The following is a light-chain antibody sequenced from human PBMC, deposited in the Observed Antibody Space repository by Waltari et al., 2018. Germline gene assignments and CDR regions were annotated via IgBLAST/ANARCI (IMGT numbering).Light chain of an antibody. V-gene: IGKV3-20*01. CDR2: GAS. CDR3: QHYVRLPAT. J-gene: IGKJ1*01. CDR1: QSVSRT. Sequence: EIVLTQSPGILSLSPAERATLSCRANQSVSRTLAWYQQKPGQAPRFLIYGASTRATGIPDRLSGGGSGTDFSLTISRLEPEDFAVYYCQHYVRLPATFGQGTKVEIK.